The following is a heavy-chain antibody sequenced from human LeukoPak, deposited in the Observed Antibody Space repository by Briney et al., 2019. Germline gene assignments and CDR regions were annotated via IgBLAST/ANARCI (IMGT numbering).Heavy chain of an antibody. CDR1: GGTFSSYA. D-gene: IGHD6-19*01. J-gene: IGHJ3*02. V-gene: IGHV1-69*13. CDR3: ARDLDSSGWYSSGAFDI. Sequence: SVKVSCKASGGTFSSYAISWVRQPPGQGLKWMGGIIPIFGTANYAQKFQGRVTITADESTSTAYMELSSLRSEDTAVYYCARDLDSSGWYSSGAFDIWGQGTMVTVSS. CDR2: IIPIFGTA.